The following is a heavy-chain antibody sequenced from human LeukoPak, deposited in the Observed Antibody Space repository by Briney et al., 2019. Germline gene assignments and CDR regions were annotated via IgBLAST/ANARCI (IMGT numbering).Heavy chain of an antibody. D-gene: IGHD1-14*01. CDR1: GFTFSSYE. CDR2: ISSSGSTI. Sequence: GSLRLSCAASGFTFSSYEMNWVRQAPGKGLEWVSYISSSGSTIYFADSVKGRFTISRDNSKNSLYLQMNSLRAEDTAVYYCARVTFKYFDYWGQGTLVTVSS. J-gene: IGHJ4*02. V-gene: IGHV3-48*03. CDR3: ARVTFKYFDY.